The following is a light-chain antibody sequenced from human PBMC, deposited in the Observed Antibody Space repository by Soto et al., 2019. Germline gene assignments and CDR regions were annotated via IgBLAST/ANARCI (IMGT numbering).Light chain of an antibody. CDR1: SSDVGSYNL. J-gene: IGLJ2*01. V-gene: IGLV2-23*02. CDR3: CSYADSSTFIL. Sequence: QSFLTRPASVSGSPGPSITISCTGTSSDVGSYNLVSWYQQYPDKATKVIIYEDSKRPSGVPNRFSGSKSGNTASLTISGLQAEDEADYYCCSYADSSTFILFGGGTKVTVL. CDR2: EDS.